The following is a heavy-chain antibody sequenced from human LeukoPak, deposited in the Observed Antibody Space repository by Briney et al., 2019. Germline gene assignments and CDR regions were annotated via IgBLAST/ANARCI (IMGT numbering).Heavy chain of an antibody. D-gene: IGHD3-22*01. CDR2: INHSGST. J-gene: IGHJ4*02. CDR3: ARARGSSGYRGYFDY. CDR1: GGSFSGYY. V-gene: IGHV4-34*01. Sequence: SETLSLTCAVYGGSFSGYYWSWIRQPPGRGLEWIGEINHSGSTNYNPSLKSRVTISVDTSKNQFSLKLSSVTAADTAVYYCARARGSSGYRGYFDYWGQGTLVTVSS.